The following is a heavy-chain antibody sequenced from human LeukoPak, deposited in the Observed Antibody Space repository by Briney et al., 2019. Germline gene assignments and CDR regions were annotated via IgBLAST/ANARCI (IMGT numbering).Heavy chain of an antibody. CDR3: ARHDGIVRGVNRYYYMDV. CDR2: IYPGDSDT. V-gene: IGHV5-51*01. Sequence: GASLQISCQGSGSIFTSYWIGWVRQLPGKGLEWMGIIYPGDSDTRYSPSFQGQVTISADTSISTAYLQWSSLKASDTAMYYCARHDGIVRGVNRYYYMDVWGKGTTVTVSS. CDR1: GSIFTSYW. J-gene: IGHJ6*03. D-gene: IGHD3-10*01.